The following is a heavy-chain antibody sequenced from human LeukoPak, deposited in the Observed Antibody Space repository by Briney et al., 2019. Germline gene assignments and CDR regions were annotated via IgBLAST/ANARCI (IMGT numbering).Heavy chain of an antibody. CDR1: GFTFSSYG. Sequence: GGSLRLSCAASGFTFSSYGMHWVRQAPGKGLEWVAVVSYDGSNTYYADSVKGRFTISRDNSKNTLYLQMNSLRAEDTAVYYCAKDRQPFWSGYYHFDYWGLGTLVTVSS. D-gene: IGHD3-3*02. CDR2: VSYDGSNT. V-gene: IGHV3-30*18. CDR3: AKDRQPFWSGYYHFDY. J-gene: IGHJ4*02.